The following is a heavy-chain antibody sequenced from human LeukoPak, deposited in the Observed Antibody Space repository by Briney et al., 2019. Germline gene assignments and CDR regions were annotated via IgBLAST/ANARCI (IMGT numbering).Heavy chain of an antibody. J-gene: IGHJ4*02. D-gene: IGHD4-17*01. Sequence: SETLSLTCTVSGGSISSYYWSWIRQPPGKGLEWIGYIYYSGSTNYNPSLKSRVTISVDTPKNQFSLKLSSVTAADTAVYYCAREGEDGDYGENYFDYWGQGTLVTVSS. CDR3: AREGEDGDYGENYFDY. CDR2: IYYSGST. V-gene: IGHV4-59*01. CDR1: GGSISSYY.